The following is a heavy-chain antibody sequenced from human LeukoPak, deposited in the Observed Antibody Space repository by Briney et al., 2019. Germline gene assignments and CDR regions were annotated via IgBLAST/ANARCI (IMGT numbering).Heavy chain of an antibody. V-gene: IGHV1-46*01. D-gene: IGHD5-12*01. J-gene: IGHJ6*03. CDR3: ARSGVYSEPWSEYYYMDV. CDR2: INPSGGST. Sequence: GASVKVSCKASGYTFTSYYMHWARQAPGQGLEWMGIINPSGGSTSYAQKFQGRVTMTRDMSTSTVYMELSSLRSEDTAVYYCARSGVYSEPWSEYYYMDVWGKGTTVTVSS. CDR1: GYTFTSYY.